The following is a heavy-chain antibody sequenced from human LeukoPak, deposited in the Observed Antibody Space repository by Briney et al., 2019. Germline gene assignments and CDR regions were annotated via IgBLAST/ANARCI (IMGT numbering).Heavy chain of an antibody. CDR1: GFTFSSYG. CDR2: IRYDGSNK. CDR3: AKDRGYSGLLFDY. D-gene: IGHD5-12*01. V-gene: IGHV3-30*02. J-gene: IGHJ4*02. Sequence: GGSLRLSCAASGFTFSSYGMHWVRQAPGKGLEWVAFIRYDGSNKYYADSVKGRFTISRDNSKNTLYLQMNSLRAEDTAVYYCAKDRGYSGLLFDYWGQGTLVTVSS.